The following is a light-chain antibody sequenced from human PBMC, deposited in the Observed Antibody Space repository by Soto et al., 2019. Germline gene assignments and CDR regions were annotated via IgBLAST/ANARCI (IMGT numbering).Light chain of an antibody. CDR3: QQYNSYWT. CDR1: QSISSW. V-gene: IGKV1-5*03. J-gene: IGKJ1*01. CDR2: KAS. Sequence: DIQMTQSPSTLSASVGDRVTITCRASQSISSWLAWYQQKPGKAPKLLIYKASSLESGVPSRFSGSGSGTEFTLTISSLQPDDFAKYYSQQYNSYWTFGQGTKVDIK.